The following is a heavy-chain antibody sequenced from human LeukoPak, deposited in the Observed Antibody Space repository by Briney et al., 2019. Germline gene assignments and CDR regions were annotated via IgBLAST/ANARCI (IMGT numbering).Heavy chain of an antibody. Sequence: PGGSLRLSRAASGLTLSSYAMSWVRQAPGKGLEWVSSISGSGVTTYYAGSVKGRFTIPRDNSQNTLVLQMNSLRAEDTTVYYCAKTSGFQKGVFDIWGRGTMVSVS. CDR1: GLTLSSYA. J-gene: IGHJ3*02. CDR3: AKTSGFQKGVFDI. D-gene: IGHD6-19*01. V-gene: IGHV3-23*01. CDR2: ISGSGVTT.